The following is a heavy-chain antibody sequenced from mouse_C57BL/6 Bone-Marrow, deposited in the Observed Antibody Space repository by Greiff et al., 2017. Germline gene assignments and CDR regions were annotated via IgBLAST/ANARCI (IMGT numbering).Heavy chain of an antibody. CDR3: ASHITSVVRGY. V-gene: IGHV1-55*01. CDR2: IYPGSGST. CDR1: GYTFTSYW. Sequence: QVQLKQPGAELVKPGASVKMSCKASGYTFTSYWITWVKQRPGQGLEWIGDIYPGSGSTNYNEKFKSKATLTVDTSSSTAYMQLSSLTSEDSAVYYCASHITSVVRGYWGQGTTLTVSS. D-gene: IGHD1-1*01. J-gene: IGHJ2*01.